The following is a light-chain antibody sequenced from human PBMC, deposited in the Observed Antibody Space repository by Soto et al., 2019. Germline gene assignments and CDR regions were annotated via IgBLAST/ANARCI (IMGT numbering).Light chain of an antibody. CDR2: WAS. CDR3: QQYYNTIT. Sequence: DIVMTQSPDSLAVSLGERATINCKSSQTILYFSNNKNFLAWYQQKAGQPPKLLITWASTRESGVPDRFSGSGSGTDFTLTISSLQAEDVAVYYCQQYYNTITFGQGTRLETK. J-gene: IGKJ5*01. V-gene: IGKV4-1*01. CDR1: QTILYFSNNKNF.